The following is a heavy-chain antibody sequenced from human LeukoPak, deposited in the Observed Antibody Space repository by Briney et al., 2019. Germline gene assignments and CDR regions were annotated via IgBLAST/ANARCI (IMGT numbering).Heavy chain of an antibody. V-gene: IGHV3-21*01. CDR2: ISSSSSYI. CDR1: GFTFSSYS. D-gene: IGHD2-2*01. Sequence: GGSLRLSCAASGFTFSSYSMNWVRQAPGKGLEWVSSISSSSSYIYYADSVKGRFTISRDNAKNSLYLQMNSLRAEDTAVYYCAGLLLGYCSSTSCSEVVHSDDYWGQGTLVTVSS. J-gene: IGHJ4*02. CDR3: AGLLLGYCSSTSCSEVVHSDDY.